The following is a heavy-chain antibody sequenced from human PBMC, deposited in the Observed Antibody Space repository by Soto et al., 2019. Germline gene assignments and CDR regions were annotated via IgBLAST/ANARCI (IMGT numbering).Heavy chain of an antibody. CDR3: APRGVRGADFDY. Sequence: QVQLVESGGGVVQPGRSLRLSCAASGFTFSSYAMHWVRQAPGKGLEWVAVISYDGSNKYYADFVKGRFTISRDNSKNTLYLQMNSLRAEDTAVYYCAPRGVRGADFDYWGQGTLVTVSS. J-gene: IGHJ4*02. CDR1: GFTFSSYA. CDR2: ISYDGSNK. D-gene: IGHD3-10*01. V-gene: IGHV3-30-3*01.